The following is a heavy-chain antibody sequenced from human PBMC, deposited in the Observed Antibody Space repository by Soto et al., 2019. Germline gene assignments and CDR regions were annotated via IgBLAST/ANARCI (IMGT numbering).Heavy chain of an antibody. CDR2: IYYSGST. CDR1: GGSISSSSYY. D-gene: IGHD7-27*01. CDR3: GRDVFSGDGGRGTGLPTAF. V-gene: IGHV4-39*07. Sequence: PSGTLSLTCTVSGGSISSSSYYWGWIRQPPGKGLEWIGSIYYSGSTYYNPSLKSRVTISVDTSKNQFSLRLSSVTAADTAVYYWGRDVFSGDGGRGTGLPTAFWGKGTTVPVSP. J-gene: IGHJ6*04.